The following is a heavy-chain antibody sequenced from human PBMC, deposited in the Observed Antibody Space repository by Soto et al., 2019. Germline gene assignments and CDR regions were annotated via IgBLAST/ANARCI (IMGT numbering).Heavy chain of an antibody. CDR3: ARGSVLRYSGYDYWGSYYYYMDV. CDR1: GFTFSSYS. V-gene: IGHV3-21*01. J-gene: IGHJ6*03. D-gene: IGHD5-12*01. Sequence: EVQLVESGGGLVKPGGSLRLSCAASGFTFSSYSMNWVRQAPGKGLEWVSSISSSSSYIYYADSVKGRFTISRDNAKNSLYLQMNSLRAEDTAVYYCARGSVLRYSGYDYWGSYYYYMDVWGKGTTVTVSS. CDR2: ISSSSSYI.